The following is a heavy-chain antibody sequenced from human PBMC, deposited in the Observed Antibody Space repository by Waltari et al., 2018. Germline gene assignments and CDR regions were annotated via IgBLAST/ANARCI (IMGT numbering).Heavy chain of an antibody. Sequence: EVQLLESGGGLGQPGGSLRLSCAASGFSFRRYEMNWVRQAPGKGLEWLSYISSSGSTLYYADSVKGRFTISRDNTKNSLYLQMNSLRAEDTGVYYCARPRSVAFFDYWGQGTLVTVSS. CDR1: GFSFRRYE. D-gene: IGHD5-12*01. CDR2: ISSSGSTL. V-gene: IGHV3-48*03. CDR3: ARPRSVAFFDY. J-gene: IGHJ4*02.